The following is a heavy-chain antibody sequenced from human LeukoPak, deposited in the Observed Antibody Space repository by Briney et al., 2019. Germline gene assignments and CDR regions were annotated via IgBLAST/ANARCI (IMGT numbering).Heavy chain of an antibody. J-gene: IGHJ4*02. Sequence: SETLSLTCTVSGGSISSSSYYWGWIRQPPGKGLEWIGSIYYSGSTYYNPSLKSRVTISVDTSKNQFSLKLSSVTAADTAVYYCASLQYSCGWPFDYWGQGTLVTVSS. V-gene: IGHV4-39*01. CDR1: GGSISSSSYY. CDR2: IYYSGST. D-gene: IGHD6-19*01. CDR3: ASLQYSCGWPFDY.